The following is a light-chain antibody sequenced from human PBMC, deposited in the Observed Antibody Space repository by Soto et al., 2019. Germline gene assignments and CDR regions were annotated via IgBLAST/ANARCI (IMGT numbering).Light chain of an antibody. J-gene: IGKJ4*01. CDR1: QSISSN. CDR2: RTS. V-gene: IGKV3-15*01. CDR3: QQYNNWPRAT. Sequence: EIVMTQSPATLSESPGERATLSCRASQSISSNLAWYQQKPGQAPRLLMFRTSSRATGFPARFSGSGSGTEFNLTISSLQSEDFGVYYCQQYNNWPRATFGGGTKVEIK.